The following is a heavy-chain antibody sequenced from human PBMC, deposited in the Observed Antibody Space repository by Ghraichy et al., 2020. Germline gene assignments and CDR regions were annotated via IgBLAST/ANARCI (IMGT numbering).Heavy chain of an antibody. V-gene: IGHV1-18*04. Sequence: ASVKVSCKASGYTFTSYGISWVRQAPGQGLEWMGWISAYNGNTNYAQKLQGRVTMTTDTSTSTAYMELRSLRSDDTAVYYCARGRYDYVWGSYRTHHAFDIWGQGTMVTVSS. D-gene: IGHD3-16*02. CDR3: ARGRYDYVWGSYRTHHAFDI. CDR1: GYTFTSYG. CDR2: ISAYNGNT. J-gene: IGHJ3*02.